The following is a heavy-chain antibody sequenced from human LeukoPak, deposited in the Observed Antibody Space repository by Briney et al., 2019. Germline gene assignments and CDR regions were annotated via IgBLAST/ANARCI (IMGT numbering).Heavy chain of an antibody. CDR3: ATEGRYYYDSSGTDY. CDR2: ISSSGSTI. Sequence: GGSLRLSCAASGFTFSDYYMSWIRQAPGKGLEWVSYISSSGSTIYYADSVKGRFTISRDNAKNSLYLQMNSPRAEDTAVYYCATEGRYYYDSSGTDYWGQGTLVTVSS. CDR1: GFTFSDYY. D-gene: IGHD3-22*01. J-gene: IGHJ4*02. V-gene: IGHV3-11*01.